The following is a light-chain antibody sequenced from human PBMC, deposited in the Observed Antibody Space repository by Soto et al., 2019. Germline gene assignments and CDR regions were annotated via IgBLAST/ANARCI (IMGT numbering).Light chain of an antibody. CDR3: QQYGTSPRT. CDR2: GAS. V-gene: IGKV3-20*01. J-gene: IGKJ1*01. CDR1: QSLSSN. Sequence: EIVMTQSPATLSVSPGGGATLSCRASQSLSSNLAWYQQKPGRAPRLLIYGASSRATDIPDRFSGSGSGTDFTLTINRLEPEDFAVYYCQQYGTSPRTFGQGTKVDIK.